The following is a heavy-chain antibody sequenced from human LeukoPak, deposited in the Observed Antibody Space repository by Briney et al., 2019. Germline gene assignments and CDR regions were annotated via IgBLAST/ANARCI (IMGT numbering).Heavy chain of an antibody. D-gene: IGHD1-1*01. V-gene: IGHV4-4*02. J-gene: IGHJ4*02. CDR1: GGSISSSNW. CDR2: IYYSGST. Sequence: SGTLSLTCAVSGGSISSSNWWSWVRQPPGKGLEWIGSIYYSGSTYYNPSLKSRVTISVDTSKNQFSLKLSSVTAADTAVYYCARALNDYASYYFDYWGQGTLVTVSS. CDR3: ARALNDYASYYFDY.